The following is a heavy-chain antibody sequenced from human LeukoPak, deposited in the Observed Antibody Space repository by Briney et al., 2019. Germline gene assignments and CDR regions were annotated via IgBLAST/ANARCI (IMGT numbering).Heavy chain of an antibody. CDR1: GYTFTSYG. CDR3: AREDPRFCGGDCYLDY. Sequence: ASVKVSCKASGYTFTSYGISWVRQAPGQGLEWMGWISAYNGNTNYAQKLQGRVTMTTDTSTSTAYMELRSLRSDDTAVYYCAREDPRFCGGDCYLDYWGQGTLVTVSS. D-gene: IGHD2-21*02. V-gene: IGHV1-18*01. CDR2: ISAYNGNT. J-gene: IGHJ4*02.